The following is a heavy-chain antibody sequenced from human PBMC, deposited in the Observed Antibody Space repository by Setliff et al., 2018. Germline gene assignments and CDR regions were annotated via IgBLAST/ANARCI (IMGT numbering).Heavy chain of an antibody. V-gene: IGHV1-58*01. Sequence: SVKVSCKASGFTFTSSAVQWVRQARGQRLEWIGWIVVGSGNTNYAQKFQERVTITRDMSTSTAYMELSSLRSEDTAVYYCAADGRSEKRGYSYNNGDAFDIWGQGTMVTVSS. CDR1: GFTFTSSA. CDR2: IVVGSGNT. CDR3: AADGRSEKRGYSYNNGDAFDI. D-gene: IGHD5-18*01. J-gene: IGHJ3*02.